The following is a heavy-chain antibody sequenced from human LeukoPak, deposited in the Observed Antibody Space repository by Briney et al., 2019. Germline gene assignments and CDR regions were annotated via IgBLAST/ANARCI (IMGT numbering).Heavy chain of an antibody. Sequence: GGSLRLSCAASGFTVSSNYMSWVRQAPGKGLEWVSAISGSGANTYHADSVTGRFTISRDNYKNTLYLQMSSLRAEDTAVYYCAKERGFCISSTCYKPSDLWGRGTLVTVSS. D-gene: IGHD2-2*02. V-gene: IGHV3-23*01. CDR3: AKERGFCISSTCYKPSDL. CDR2: ISGSGANT. CDR1: GFTVSSNY. J-gene: IGHJ2*01.